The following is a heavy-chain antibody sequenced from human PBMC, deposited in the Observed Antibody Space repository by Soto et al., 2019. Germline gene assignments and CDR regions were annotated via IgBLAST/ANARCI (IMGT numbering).Heavy chain of an antibody. J-gene: IGHJ4*02. CDR1: SYTLSSYA. V-gene: IGHV1-3*01. Sequence: SVKVSFKASSYTLSSYALHWVRQGPGQRLEWMGWIDAGSSNTKYSQKFQGRVTITRDTSETTAYMELSSLRSEDTAVYFCARGGSAIFDYWGQGTLVTVSS. D-gene: IGHD2-2*01. CDR3: ARGGSAIFDY. CDR2: IDAGSSNT.